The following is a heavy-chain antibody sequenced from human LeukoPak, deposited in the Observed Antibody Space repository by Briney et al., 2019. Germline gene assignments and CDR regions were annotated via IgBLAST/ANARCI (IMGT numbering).Heavy chain of an antibody. J-gene: IGHJ3*02. D-gene: IGHD4-17*01. V-gene: IGHV1-69*01. Sequence: ASVKVSCKASGGTFSSYAISWVRQASGQGLEWMGGIIPIFGTANYAQKFQGRVTITADESTSTAYMELSSLRSEDTAVYYCARDGGDYPRAFDIWGQGTMVTVSS. CDR1: GGTFSSYA. CDR2: IIPIFGTA. CDR3: ARDGGDYPRAFDI.